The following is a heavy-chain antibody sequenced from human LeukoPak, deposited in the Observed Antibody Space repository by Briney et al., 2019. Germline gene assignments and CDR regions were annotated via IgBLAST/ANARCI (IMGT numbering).Heavy chain of an antibody. CDR1: GFTFSAYG. D-gene: IGHD1-20*01. CDR2: ISYDGSNK. J-gene: IGHJ5*02. CDR3: AKDPPKYNWNDVWYDNWFDP. V-gene: IGHV3-30*18. Sequence: PGRSLRLSCAASGFTFSAYGMHWVRQAPGKGLEWVAVISYDGSNKYYADSVKGRFTISRDNSKNTLYLQMNSLRAEDTAVYYCAKDPPKYNWNDVWYDNWFDPWGQGTLVTVSS.